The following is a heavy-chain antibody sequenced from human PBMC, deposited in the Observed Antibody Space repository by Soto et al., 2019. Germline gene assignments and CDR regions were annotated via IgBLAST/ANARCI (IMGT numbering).Heavy chain of an antibody. J-gene: IGHJ4*02. CDR2: INPNSGGT. D-gene: IGHD3-3*01. Sequence: SVKVSCKASGYTFTGYYMHWVRQAPGQGLEWMGWINPNSGGTNYAQKFQGRVTMTRDTSISTAYMELSRLRSDDTAVYYCARDKKDFWSGFFLDYWGQGTLVTVSS. CDR1: GYTFTGYY. CDR3: ARDKKDFWSGFFLDY. V-gene: IGHV1-2*02.